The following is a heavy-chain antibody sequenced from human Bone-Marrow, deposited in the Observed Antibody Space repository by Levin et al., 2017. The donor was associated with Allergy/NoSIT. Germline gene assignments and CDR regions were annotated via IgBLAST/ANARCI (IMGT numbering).Heavy chain of an antibody. CDR2: MFAGGAA. D-gene: IGHD6-13*01. J-gene: IGHJ5*02. Sequence: PSQTLSLTCTVSGDSINNTNHYWSWIRQPAGKGLEWIGRMFAGGAATYNRSLRSRVTISIDTSKNQFSLKLTSVTAADTAVYDYARDETFNSWHTGWFDPWGQGTLVTVSS. V-gene: IGHV4-61*02. CDR3: ARDETFNSWHTGWFDP. CDR1: GDSINNTNHY.